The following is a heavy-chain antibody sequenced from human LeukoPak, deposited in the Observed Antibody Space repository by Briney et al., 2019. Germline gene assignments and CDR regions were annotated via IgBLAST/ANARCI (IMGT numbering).Heavy chain of an antibody. CDR2: SDPKSGAT. J-gene: IGHJ4*02. CDR1: GYTFTPYY. D-gene: IGHD3-10*01. CDR3: ARGNFYDNKGYSPELRY. V-gene: IGHV1-2*02. Sequence: ASVQVSCKTSGYTFTPYYIHWLRQAPGQRFEWMGWSDPKSGATKYEHFQGRVTMTRDTSISTAYMELSRLTSDDTAVYYCARGNFYDNKGYSPELRYWGQGTLVTVSS.